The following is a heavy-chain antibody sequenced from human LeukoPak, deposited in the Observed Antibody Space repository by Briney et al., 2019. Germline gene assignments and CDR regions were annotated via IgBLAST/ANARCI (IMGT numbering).Heavy chain of an antibody. CDR1: GFTFSTYV. J-gene: IGHJ4*02. V-gene: IGHV3-64D*06. CDR3: VRGTGY. CDR2: ISSNGDNT. Sequence: HAGGSLRLSCSVSGFTFSTYVMPWVRQAPGKGLDFVSAISSNGDNTYYADSVKGRFTISRDNSKNTLYLQVSSLRADDTAVYYCVRGTGYWGQGTLVTVSS.